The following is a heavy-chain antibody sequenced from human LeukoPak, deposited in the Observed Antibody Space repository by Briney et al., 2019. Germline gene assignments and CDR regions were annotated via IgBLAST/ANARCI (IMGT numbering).Heavy chain of an antibody. CDR2: IIPILGIA. J-gene: IGHJ6*02. CDR3: AREYCSSTSCYLAYYDSSGYYRYYYYYGMDV. V-gene: IGHV1-69*04. Sequence: SVKVSCKASGGTFSSYAISWVRQAPGQGLKWRGRIIPILGIANYAQKFQGRVTITADKSTSTAYMELSSLRSEDTAVYYCAREYCSSTSCYLAYYDSSGYYRYYYYYGMDVWGQGTTVTVSS. CDR1: GGTFSSYA. D-gene: IGHD2-2*01.